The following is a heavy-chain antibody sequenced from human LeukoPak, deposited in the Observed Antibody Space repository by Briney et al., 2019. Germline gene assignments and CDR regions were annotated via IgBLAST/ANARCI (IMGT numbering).Heavy chain of an antibody. V-gene: IGHV4-59*01. CDR3: ARGTGYDSSGYYGNEDAFDI. D-gene: IGHD3-22*01. Sequence: SETLSLTCTVSGGSISSYYRSWIRQPPGKGLEWIGYIYYSGGTNYNPSLKSRVTISVDTSKNQFSLKLSSVTAADTAVYYCARGTGYDSSGYYGNEDAFDIWGQGTMVTVSS. CDR2: IYYSGGT. J-gene: IGHJ3*02. CDR1: GGSISSYY.